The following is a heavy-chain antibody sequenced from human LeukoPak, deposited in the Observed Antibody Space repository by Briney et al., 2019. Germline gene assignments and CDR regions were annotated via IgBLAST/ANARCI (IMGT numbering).Heavy chain of an antibody. J-gene: IGHJ4*02. V-gene: IGHV3-7*03. CDR3: AKDGEPVVTFPGTYFDY. D-gene: IGHD4-23*01. CDR2: IKHDGSEK. Sequence: GGSLRLSCAASGFTFSRHWMTWVRQAPGKGLEWVANIKHDGSEKNYVDSVKGRFTISRDNAKNSLYLQMNSLRAEDTAVYYCAKDGEPVVTFPGTYFDYWGQGTLVTVSS. CDR1: GFTFSRHW.